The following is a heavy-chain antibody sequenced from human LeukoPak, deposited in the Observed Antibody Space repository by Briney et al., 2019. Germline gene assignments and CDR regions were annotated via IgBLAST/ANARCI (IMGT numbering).Heavy chain of an antibody. Sequence: GGSLRLSCAASGFTFSSYAMSWVRQAPGKGLEWVSAISGSGGSTYYADSVKGRFTISRDNSKNTLYLQMNSLRAEDTAVYYCAKSSSEFCGGDCYSSPFDPWGQGTLVTVSS. CDR2: ISGSGGST. CDR3: AKSSSEFCGGDCYSSPFDP. V-gene: IGHV3-23*01. J-gene: IGHJ5*02. CDR1: GFTFSSYA. D-gene: IGHD2-21*02.